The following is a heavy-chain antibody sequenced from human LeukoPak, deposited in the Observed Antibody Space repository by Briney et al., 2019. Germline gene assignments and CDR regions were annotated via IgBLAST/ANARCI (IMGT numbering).Heavy chain of an antibody. D-gene: IGHD6-19*01. Sequence: GASVKVSRKASGYTFSRYGISWVRQAPGQGLEWMGWISAYNGNTKYVQKFQGRVTMTTDTSTSTAYMELRSLRSDATAVYYCARVPGYSSGWYYYYMDVWGKGTTVTVSS. CDR1: GYTFSRYG. J-gene: IGHJ6*03. CDR3: ARVPGYSSGWYYYYMDV. CDR2: ISAYNGNT. V-gene: IGHV1-18*01.